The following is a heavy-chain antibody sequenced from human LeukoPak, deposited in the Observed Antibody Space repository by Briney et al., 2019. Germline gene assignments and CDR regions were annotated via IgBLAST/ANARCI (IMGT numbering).Heavy chain of an antibody. V-gene: IGHV4-34*01. Sequence: ASETLSLTCAVYGGSFSGYYWSWIRQPPGKGLEWIGEINHSGSTNYNPSLKSRVTISVDTSKSQFSLKLSSVTAADTAVYYCARGLGIRHQFDYWGQGTLVTASS. CDR1: GGSFSGYY. D-gene: IGHD7-27*01. J-gene: IGHJ4*02. CDR3: ARGLGIRHQFDY. CDR2: INHSGST.